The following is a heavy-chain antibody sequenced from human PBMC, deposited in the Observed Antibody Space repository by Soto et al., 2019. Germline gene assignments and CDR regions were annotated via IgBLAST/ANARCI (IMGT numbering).Heavy chain of an antibody. V-gene: IGHV3-30*03. D-gene: IGHD3-22*01. Sequence: QVQLVESGGGVVQPGRSLRLSCAASGFTFSSYGMHWVRQAPGKGLEWVAVISYDGSNKYYADSVKGRFTITRDNSKNXLWLPINSSRAEHTGVYYWAQEGVGRDHRASGYGYWGRGAPVTVSS. CDR2: ISYDGSNK. CDR1: GFTFSSYG. CDR3: AQEGVGRDHRASGYGY. J-gene: IGHJ4*02.